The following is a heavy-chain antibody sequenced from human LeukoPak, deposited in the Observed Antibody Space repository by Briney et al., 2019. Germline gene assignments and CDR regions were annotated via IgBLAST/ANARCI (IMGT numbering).Heavy chain of an antibody. J-gene: IGHJ4*02. CDR2: ISTDSSHM. Sequence: PGGSLRLSCAASGFTFKIYSMNWVRQAPGKGLEWVSSISTDSSHMCYADPAKGRFTVSRDNAKNSLYLQMNTLRAEDTAVYYCARDDTSAHFFDSWGQGTLVTVSS. CDR3: ARDDTSAHFFDS. V-gene: IGHV3-21*06. CDR1: GFTFKIYS. D-gene: IGHD3-10*01.